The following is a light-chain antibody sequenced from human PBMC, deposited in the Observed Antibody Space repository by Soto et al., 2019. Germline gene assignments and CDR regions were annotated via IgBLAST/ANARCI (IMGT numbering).Light chain of an antibody. CDR2: SNN. CDR3: AAWDDSLNGVV. J-gene: IGLJ2*01. V-gene: IGLV1-44*01. CDR1: SSNIGSNT. Sequence: QSVLTQPPSASVTPGQRVTISCSGSSSNIGSNTVNWYQQLPGTAPKLLIYSNNQRPSGVPDRFSGSKSGTSASLAISGLQSEDEADYYCAAWDDSLNGVVFGGGTKLTV.